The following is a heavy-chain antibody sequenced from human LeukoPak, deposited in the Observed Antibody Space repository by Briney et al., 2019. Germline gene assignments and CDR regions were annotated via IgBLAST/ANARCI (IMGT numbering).Heavy chain of an antibody. D-gene: IGHD3-22*01. CDR1: GFTFSTYA. J-gene: IGHJ4*02. CDR3: AKDRNYDTSGSRGFDY. V-gene: IGHV3-23*01. Sequence: GGSLRLSCAASGFTFSTYAMNWVRQAPGKGLEWVSNISGSGGNTNYADSVKGRFTISKDTSKNTLYLQMNSLRAEDTAVYYCAKDRNYDTSGSRGFDYWGQGTLVTVSS. CDR2: ISGSGGNT.